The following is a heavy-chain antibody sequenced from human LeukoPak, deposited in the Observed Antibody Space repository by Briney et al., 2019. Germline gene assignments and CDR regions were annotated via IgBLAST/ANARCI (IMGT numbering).Heavy chain of an antibody. D-gene: IGHD3-3*01. V-gene: IGHV4-39*01. J-gene: IGHJ4*02. CDR3: ARRPKQPGFWSGYVDY. CDR2: IFYSGST. CDR1: GGSIRSISHN. Sequence: PSETLSLTCTVSGGSIRSISHNWPWIRQPPGKGLEYIESIFYSGSTYYNPSLTSRVTISVDTSKNQFSLKLSSVTAADTAVYYCARRPKQPGFWSGYVDYWGQGILVTVSP.